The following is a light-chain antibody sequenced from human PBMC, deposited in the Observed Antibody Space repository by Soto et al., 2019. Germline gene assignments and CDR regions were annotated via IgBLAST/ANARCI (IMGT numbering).Light chain of an antibody. CDR2: AAS. V-gene: IGKV3-20*01. J-gene: IGKJ4*01. CDR3: QHYDGSLT. CDR1: QTISSSY. Sequence: EIALTQSPHTLSLSPGERASLSCRTSQTISSSYFAWYQLKPGQSPRLLVYAASFRAPGIPDRFSGSGSGADVTLTISRLEPADFSVYYCQHYDGSLTFGGGTSVEIK.